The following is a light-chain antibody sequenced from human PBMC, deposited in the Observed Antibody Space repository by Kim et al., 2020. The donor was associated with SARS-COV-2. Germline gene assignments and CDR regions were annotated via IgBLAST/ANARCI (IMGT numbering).Light chain of an antibody. CDR2: LAS. CDR3: QHYVRFPYT. Sequence: SASVGARVTIPCRASQGINTYLAWYQQRPGKAPKLLIYLASTLESGVPPRFSGSGFGTEFTLTINSLQPDDFATYYCQHYVRFPYTFGQGTKLEI. J-gene: IGKJ2*01. CDR1: QGINTY. V-gene: IGKV1-5*03.